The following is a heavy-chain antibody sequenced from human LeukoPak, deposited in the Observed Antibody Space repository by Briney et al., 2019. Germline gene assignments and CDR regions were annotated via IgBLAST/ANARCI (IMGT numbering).Heavy chain of an antibody. Sequence: GGSLRLSCAASGFTFSSYWMHWVRQAPGKGLVWVSRINSDGSSTSYADSVKGRFTISRDNAKNTLYLQMNRLRAEDTAVYYCARDQQWLAGGFDYWGQGTLVTVSS. CDR3: ARDQQWLAGGFDY. V-gene: IGHV3-74*01. J-gene: IGHJ4*02. CDR1: GFTFSSYW. D-gene: IGHD6-19*01. CDR2: INSDGSST.